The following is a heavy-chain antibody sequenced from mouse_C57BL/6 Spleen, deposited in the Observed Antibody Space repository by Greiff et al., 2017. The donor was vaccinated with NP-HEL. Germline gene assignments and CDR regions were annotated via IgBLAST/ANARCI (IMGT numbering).Heavy chain of an antibody. CDR2: IDPENGDT. J-gene: IGHJ4*01. D-gene: IGHD1-1*01. CDR1: GFNIKDDY. V-gene: IGHV14-4*01. CDR3: TTGATVAPYYARL. Sequence: VQLKQSGAELVRPGASVKLSCTASGFNIKDDYMHWVKQRPEQGLEWIGWIDPENGDTEYASKFQGKATITADTSSNTAYLQLSSLTSEDTAVYYCTTGATVAPYYARLLGSRNLSHRLL.